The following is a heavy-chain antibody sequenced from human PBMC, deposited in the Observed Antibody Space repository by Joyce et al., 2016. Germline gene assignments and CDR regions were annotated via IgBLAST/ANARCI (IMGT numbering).Heavy chain of an antibody. D-gene: IGHD6-19*01. V-gene: IGHV5-51*01. CDR1: GDTFNSYW. Sequence: EVQLVQSGAEVKKPGESLKISCKVSGDTFNSYWIGWVRQMPGKGLEWMGLIYPSDSDTRYSPSFQGQVTISADKSISTAYLQWSSLKASDTAIYYCARPFISSGADDWGQGTLVTVSS. J-gene: IGHJ4*02. CDR2: IYPSDSDT. CDR3: ARPFISSGADD.